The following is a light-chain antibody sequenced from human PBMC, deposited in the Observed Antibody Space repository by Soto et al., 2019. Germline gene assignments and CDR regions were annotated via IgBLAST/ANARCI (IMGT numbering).Light chain of an antibody. CDR2: TAS. CDR3: QQRSDWRYT. J-gene: IGKJ2*01. CDR1: QSVGTY. Sequence: EIVLTQSPATLSLSPGESATLSCRASQSVGTYLAWYQQKPGQTPRLVIYTASNRATGIPARFSGSGSGTDFTLTSSSLEPEDFAVYYCQQRSDWRYTFGQGTKLDIK. V-gene: IGKV3-11*01.